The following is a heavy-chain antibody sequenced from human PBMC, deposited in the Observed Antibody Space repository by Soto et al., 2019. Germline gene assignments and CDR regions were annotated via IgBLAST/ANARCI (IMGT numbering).Heavy chain of an antibody. CDR3: ARNPPPYSSYTLYYFYGMDV. J-gene: IGHJ6*02. CDR1: GFNFNSYG. Sequence: QLQLVESGGGVVQPGRSLRISCATSGFNFNSYGIHWVRQAPGKGLEWVAVTWYDGAKEYYADSVKGRFTISRDSSTNTLFLQMNRLRAEDSAVYYCARNPPPYSSYTLYYFYGMDVWGQGTTVSVSS. V-gene: IGHV3-33*03. CDR2: TWYDGAKE. D-gene: IGHD3-22*01.